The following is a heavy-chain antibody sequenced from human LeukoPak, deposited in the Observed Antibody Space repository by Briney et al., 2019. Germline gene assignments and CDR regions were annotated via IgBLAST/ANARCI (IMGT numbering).Heavy chain of an antibody. J-gene: IGHJ4*02. V-gene: IGHV4-59*08. CDR2: IYYSGST. D-gene: IGHD5-18*01. Sequence: SETLSLTCTVSGGSISSYYWSWIRQPPGKGLEWIGYIYYSGSTNYNPSLKSRVTISVDTSKNQFSLELSSVTAADTAVYYCARHAVRGYSYGPTYYFDYWGQGTLVTVSS. CDR1: GGSISSYY. CDR3: ARHAVRGYSYGPTYYFDY.